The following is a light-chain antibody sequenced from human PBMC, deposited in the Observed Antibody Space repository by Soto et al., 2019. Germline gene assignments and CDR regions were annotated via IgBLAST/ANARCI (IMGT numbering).Light chain of an antibody. CDR3: QQSYTSPYT. CDR1: QTIGNY. V-gene: IGKV1-39*01. CDR2: TAS. J-gene: IGKJ2*01. Sequence: DIQMTQSPSSLSASVGDRVTITCRASQTIGNYLNWYQQKPGKAPKLLIYTASSLRSGVPSTFSGSGSGTDFALTISYRQPEDFATYYCQQSYTSPYTFGQGTKLEIK.